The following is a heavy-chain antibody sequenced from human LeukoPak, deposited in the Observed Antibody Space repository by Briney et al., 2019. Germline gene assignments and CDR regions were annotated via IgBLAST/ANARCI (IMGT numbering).Heavy chain of an antibody. D-gene: IGHD1-20*01. V-gene: IGHV1-18*01. J-gene: IGHJ4*02. CDR2: ISAHNGNT. Sequence: ASVKLSFKASGYTFIRNGISLVRQAPGQGLELMGWISAHNGNTNYAQKFQGRVTMTTDTSTSTDYMELRSLRSDDTAVYYCARDYNFVPDYWGQGTLVTVSS. CDR3: ARDYNFVPDY. CDR1: GYTFIRNG.